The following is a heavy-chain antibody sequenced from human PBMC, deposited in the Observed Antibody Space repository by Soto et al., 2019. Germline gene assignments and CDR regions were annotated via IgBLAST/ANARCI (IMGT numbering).Heavy chain of an antibody. Sequence: QVQMVQSASEVKEPGASVKVSCKTSGYSFTTHGISWVRQAPGQGLEWMGWVSAYNGDTNSAPALHDRVTMTTDTSARTAYMELRSLTSDDTAVYYCARDLLTTVTHRDFDYWGQGTLVTVSS. CDR2: VSAYNGDT. V-gene: IGHV1-18*01. CDR3: ARDLLTTVTHRDFDY. J-gene: IGHJ4*02. CDR1: GYSFTTHG. D-gene: IGHD4-17*01.